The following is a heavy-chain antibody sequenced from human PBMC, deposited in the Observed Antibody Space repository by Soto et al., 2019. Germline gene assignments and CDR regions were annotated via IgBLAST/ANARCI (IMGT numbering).Heavy chain of an antibody. J-gene: IGHJ3*02. CDR1: GGSISSNYW. Sequence: QVQLQESGPGLVKPSGTLSLTCEVSGGSISSNYWWRWVRQPPGKGREWIGEMYHSGSTNYNPSLKCRVTISGDKSNNHFFSDLTAVTAADTAVYYCAGLHMITFGGHVYRQFDIWGQGTMVTVSS. V-gene: IGHV4-4*02. D-gene: IGHD3-16*01. CDR3: AGLHMITFGGHVYRQFDI. CDR2: MYHSGST.